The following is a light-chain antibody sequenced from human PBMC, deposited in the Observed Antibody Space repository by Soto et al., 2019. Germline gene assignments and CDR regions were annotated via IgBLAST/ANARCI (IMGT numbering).Light chain of an antibody. Sequence: DIPLTQSPSFLSASVGDRVAITCRASQGISSYLAWYQKKPGTAPKLLIHSASTLQSGVPSRFSGSGSGTEFTLTISSPQPEDFAIYYCQQLNSYPLTFGGGTKVEIK. J-gene: IGKJ4*01. CDR1: QGISSY. CDR3: QQLNSYPLT. CDR2: SAS. V-gene: IGKV1-9*01.